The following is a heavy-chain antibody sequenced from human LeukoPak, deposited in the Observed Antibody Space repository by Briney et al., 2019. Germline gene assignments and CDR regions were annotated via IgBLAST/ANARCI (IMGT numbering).Heavy chain of an antibody. Sequence: SGGSLRLSCAASGFTFSSSAMSWVRQAPGKGLEWVSGISGSGDNTYYADSVKGRFTISRDNSKNTLYAQVNSLGTEDTAAYYCAKGSYYDSSGSFYFDYWGQGTLVTVSS. CDR3: AKGSYYDSSGSFYFDY. CDR2: ISGSGDNT. D-gene: IGHD3-22*01. V-gene: IGHV3-23*01. CDR1: GFTFSSSA. J-gene: IGHJ4*02.